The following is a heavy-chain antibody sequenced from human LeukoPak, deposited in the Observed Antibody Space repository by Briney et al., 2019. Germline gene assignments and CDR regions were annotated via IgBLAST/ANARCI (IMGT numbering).Heavy chain of an antibody. V-gene: IGHV3-30*02. CDR1: GFTFSSYG. CDR2: IRYDGSNK. CDR3: AKDREEYCSSTSCLANYMDV. J-gene: IGHJ6*03. Sequence: GGSLRLSCAASGFTFSSYGMHWVRQAPGKGLEWVAFIRYDGSNKYYADSVKGRFTISRDNSKNTLYLQMNSLRAEDTAVYYCAKDREEYCSSTSCLANYMDVWGKGTTVTVSS. D-gene: IGHD2-2*01.